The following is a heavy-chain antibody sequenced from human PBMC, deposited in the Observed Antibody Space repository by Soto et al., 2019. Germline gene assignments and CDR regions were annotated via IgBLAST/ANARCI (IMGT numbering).Heavy chain of an antibody. J-gene: IGHJ5*02. V-gene: IGHV1-69*06. D-gene: IGHD3-10*02. CDR2: ITPVFGAP. Sequence: QVQLVQSGAEVKKPGSSVKVSCTASGGPFSSYAINWVRQAPGQGLEWMGVITPVFGAPHYAQNFKGRITITADKSTNTAYMELRILTSGDTAVDFCACVFNGRWFDPWGQGTLVTVSS. CDR3: ACVFNGRWFDP. CDR1: GGPFSSYA.